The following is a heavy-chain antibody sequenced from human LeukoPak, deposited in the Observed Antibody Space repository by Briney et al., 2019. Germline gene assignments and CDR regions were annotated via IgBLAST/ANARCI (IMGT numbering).Heavy chain of an antibody. Sequence: GGSLRLSCAASGFSFSSYAMHWVRQAPGKGLEWVAVIAYDGSNEYYVDSGKGRFTISRDNSKNTLYLHMDSLRAEDTAVYYCARTYCSGGSCSPWDAFDIWGQGTMVTVSS. CDR2: IAYDGSNE. CDR1: GFSFSSYA. V-gene: IGHV3-30*04. J-gene: IGHJ3*02. CDR3: ARTYCSGGSCSPWDAFDI. D-gene: IGHD2-15*01.